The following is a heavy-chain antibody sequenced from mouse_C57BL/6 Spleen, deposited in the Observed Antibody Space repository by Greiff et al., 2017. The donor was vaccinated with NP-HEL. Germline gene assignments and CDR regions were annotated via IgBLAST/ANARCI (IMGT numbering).Heavy chain of an antibody. J-gene: IGHJ4*01. CDR2: IDPSDSYT. Sequence: VQLQQPGAELVKPGASVKLSCKASGSTFTSYWMQWVKQRPGQGLEWIGEIDPSDSYTNYNQKFKGKATLTVDTSSSTAYMQLSSLTSEDSAVYYCARNGDYDVYYAMDYWGQGTSVTVSS. CDR1: GSTFTSYW. V-gene: IGHV1-50*01. D-gene: IGHD2-4*01. CDR3: ARNGDYDVYYAMDY.